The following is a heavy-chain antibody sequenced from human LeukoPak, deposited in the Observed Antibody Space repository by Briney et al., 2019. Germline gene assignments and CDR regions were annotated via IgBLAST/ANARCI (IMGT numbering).Heavy chain of an antibody. CDR2: IYYSGST. V-gene: IGHV4-39*07. CDR3: ARYGYYGSGSYYYFDY. CDR1: GGSISSSSYY. J-gene: IGHJ4*02. D-gene: IGHD3-10*01. Sequence: SETLSLTCTVSGGSISSSSYYWGWIRQPPGKGLEWIGSIYYSGSTYYNPSLKSRVTISVDTSKNQFSLKLSSVTAADTAVYYCARYGYYGSGSYYYFDYWGQGTLVTVSS.